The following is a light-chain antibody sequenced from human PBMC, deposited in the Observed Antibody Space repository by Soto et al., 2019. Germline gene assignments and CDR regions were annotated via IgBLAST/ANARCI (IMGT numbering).Light chain of an antibody. J-gene: IGKJ1*01. CDR1: QSVSSRS. CDR2: GAS. V-gene: IGKV3-20*01. CDR3: HHYGNSPQT. Sequence: EIVMTQSPATLSVSPGERATLSCRASQSVSSRSLAWYQQKPGQAPRLLIYGASSRATGIPDRFSGSGSGTDFTLTISRLEPEDFAVYYCHHYGNSPQTFGQGTKVDIK.